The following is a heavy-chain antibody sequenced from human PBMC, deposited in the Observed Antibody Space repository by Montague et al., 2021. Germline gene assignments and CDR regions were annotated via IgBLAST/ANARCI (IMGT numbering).Heavy chain of an antibody. CDR2: SHYLPEWYN. Sequence: CAISGDSVCVNEVSRSSDRHTSALHPHYEVVSHYLPEWYNDYAESVKSRITIDPDTSKHQFSLHLNSVTPEDTAVYYCARIPVGSKYYFDFWGQGTLVTVSS. V-gene: IGHV6-1*01. D-gene: IGHD2-2*01. J-gene: IGHJ4*02. CDR1: GDSVCVNEVS. CDR3: ARIPVGSKYYFDF.